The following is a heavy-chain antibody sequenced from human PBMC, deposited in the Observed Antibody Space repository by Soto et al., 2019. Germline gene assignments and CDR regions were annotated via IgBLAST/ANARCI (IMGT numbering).Heavy chain of an antibody. V-gene: IGHV3-23*01. Sequence: GGSLRLSCAASGFTFSSYAMSWVRQAPGKGLEWVSAISGSGGSTYYADSVKGRFTISRDNSKNTLYLQMNSLRAEDTAVYYCASPLVMRLQKIAVAGHPTGAKGYYYMDVWGKGTTVTVSS. CDR3: ASPLVMRLQKIAVAGHPTGAKGYYYMDV. D-gene: IGHD6-19*01. CDR1: GFTFSSYA. CDR2: ISGSGGST. J-gene: IGHJ6*03.